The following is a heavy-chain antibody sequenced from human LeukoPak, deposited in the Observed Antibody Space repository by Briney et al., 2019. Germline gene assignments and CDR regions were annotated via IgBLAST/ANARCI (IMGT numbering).Heavy chain of an antibody. V-gene: IGHV3-15*04. J-gene: IGHJ6*02. CDR3: TTLPEDYYYGMDV. CDR1: GLTLSNAW. Sequence: SGGSLRLSCAASGLTLSNAWMSWVRQAPGKGLQWFGRIGTKTDGGTTDYAAPVKGRFTVSRDDSKNTLYLQMNSLKTEDTAVYFCTTLPEDYYYGMDVWGQGTTVTVSS. CDR2: IGTKTDGGTT.